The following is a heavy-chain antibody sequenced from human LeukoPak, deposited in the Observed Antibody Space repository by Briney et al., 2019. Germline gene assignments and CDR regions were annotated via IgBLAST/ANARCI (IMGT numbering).Heavy chain of an antibody. Sequence: SGPTLVKPTQTLTLTCTFSGFSLSTSGVGVGWFRQPPGKALEWLALIYWNDDKRYSPSLKSRLTITKDTSKNQVVLTMTNMDPVDTATYYCAHPWGGDGYFDYWGQGTLVTVSS. D-gene: IGHD2-21*02. V-gene: IGHV2-5*01. CDR1: GFSLSTSGVG. CDR3: AHPWGGDGYFDY. CDR2: IYWNDDK. J-gene: IGHJ4*02.